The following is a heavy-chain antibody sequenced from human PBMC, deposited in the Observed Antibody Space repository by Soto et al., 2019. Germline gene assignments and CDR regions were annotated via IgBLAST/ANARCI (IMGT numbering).Heavy chain of an antibody. CDR2: IIPIYGTA. D-gene: IGHD2-15*01. V-gene: IGHV1-69*01. J-gene: IGHJ5*02. CDR3: ARDLGGCSAGSCRYNWFDP. CDR1: GGTLSSYA. Sequence: QVQLVQSGAEVKKPGSSVKVSCKASGGTLSSYAISWVRQAPGQGLEWMGGIIPIYGTANYAQKFQGRVTITADESTSTAYMELSSRRSEDTAVYYCARDLGGCSAGSCRYNWFDPWGQGTLVTVSS.